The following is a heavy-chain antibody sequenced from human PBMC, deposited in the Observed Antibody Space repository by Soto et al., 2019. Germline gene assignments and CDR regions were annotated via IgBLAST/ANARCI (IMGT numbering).Heavy chain of an antibody. D-gene: IGHD2-8*01. CDR2: ISGYNGDT. CDR1: GYTFTRYG. V-gene: IGHV1-18*01. Sequence: QGQLVQSGAEVEKPGASVKVSRKASGYTFTRYGISWVRQAPGQGLEWMGWISGYNGDTNYAQKVQGRVTMTIDTSTSTAYMELRRLTSDDTAVYYCAKNGQPPYYYYGMDVWGQGTTVTVSS. CDR3: AKNGQPPYYYYGMDV. J-gene: IGHJ6*02.